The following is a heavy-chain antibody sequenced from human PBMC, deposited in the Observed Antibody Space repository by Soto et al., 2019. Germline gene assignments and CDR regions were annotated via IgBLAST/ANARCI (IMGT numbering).Heavy chain of an antibody. D-gene: IGHD1-26*01. V-gene: IGHV3-23*01. CDR2: ISGSGFNK. CDR3: AKNQGVELVPLATVDWFDP. CDR1: GFIFENFG. J-gene: IGHJ5*02. Sequence: QPGGSLRLSCAASGFIFENFGMSWVRQAPGKGLEWISSISGSGFNKYYADSVKGRFTISRDNSKSTVYLELNNLSAEDTAVYHCAKNQGVELVPLATVDWFDPWGEVSVVTVYS.